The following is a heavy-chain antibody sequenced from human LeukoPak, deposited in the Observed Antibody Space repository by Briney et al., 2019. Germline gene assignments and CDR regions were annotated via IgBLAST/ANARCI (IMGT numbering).Heavy chain of an antibody. CDR3: TRERLSPGKGFDH. V-gene: IGHV1-2*02. Sequence: ASVKVSCKTSVYTFIGYYMHWVRQAPGRGLEWMGWINPDNGAINYAQKFQGRVTMTRHTSINTVYMELSRLGSDDTAVYYCTRERLSPGKGFDHWGQGTLVTVSS. CDR1: VYTFIGYY. CDR2: INPDNGAI. J-gene: IGHJ4*02. D-gene: IGHD4-23*01.